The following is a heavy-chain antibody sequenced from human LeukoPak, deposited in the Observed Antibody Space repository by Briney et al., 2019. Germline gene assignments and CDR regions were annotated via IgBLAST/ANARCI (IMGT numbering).Heavy chain of an antibody. Sequence: ASVKLSCKASGYTFVNYGVTWVRQAPGQGLEWMGRINAYNGNTDYAQKFQGRVTLTKDTSTNTAYMELRSLRSDDTAVYFCARDRNFGYSYGPYFDYWGQGTLVTVSS. CDR3: ARDRNFGYSYGPYFDY. D-gene: IGHD5-18*01. CDR2: INAYNGNT. J-gene: IGHJ4*02. V-gene: IGHV1-18*01. CDR1: GYTFVNYG.